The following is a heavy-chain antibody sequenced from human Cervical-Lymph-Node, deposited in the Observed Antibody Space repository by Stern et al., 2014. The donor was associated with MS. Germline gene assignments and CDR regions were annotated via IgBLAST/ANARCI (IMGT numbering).Heavy chain of an antibody. CDR2: IYYSGST. CDR3: ARAIVVVVAATAFDI. J-gene: IGHJ3*02. V-gene: IGHV4-59*01. CDR1: GGSISSYY. D-gene: IGHD2-15*01. Sequence: QLQLQESGPGLVKPSETLYLTCTVSGGSISSYYWSWIRQPPGKGLEWIGYIYYSGSTNYNPSLKSRVTISVDTSKNQFSLKLSSVTAADTAVYYCARAIVVVVAATAFDIWGQGTMVTVSS.